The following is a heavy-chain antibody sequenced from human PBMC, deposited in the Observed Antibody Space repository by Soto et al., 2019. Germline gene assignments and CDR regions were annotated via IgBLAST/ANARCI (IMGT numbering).Heavy chain of an antibody. D-gene: IGHD3-22*01. J-gene: IGHJ6*02. CDR2: ISAYNGNT. CDR3: ASHYVSSGLRGKYGMDV. Sequence: QVQLVQSGAEVKKPGASVKVSCKASGYTFTNYGISWVRQAPGQGLEWMGWISAYNGNTNYAQKLQGRVTMTTDTSTSTAYMELRSLRSDDTAMYYCASHYVSSGLRGKYGMDVWGQGTTVTVSS. CDR1: GYTFTNYG. V-gene: IGHV1-18*01.